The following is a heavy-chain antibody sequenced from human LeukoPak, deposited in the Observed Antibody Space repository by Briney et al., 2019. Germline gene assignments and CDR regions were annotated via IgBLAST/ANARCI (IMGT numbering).Heavy chain of an antibody. D-gene: IGHD3-10*01. CDR3: TRLVPSLENYYGSGSYSPYYFDY. CDR2: IRSKANSYAT. J-gene: IGHJ4*02. V-gene: IGHV3-73*01. CDR1: GFTFSGSA. Sequence: GGSLKLSCAASGFTFSGSAMHWVRQASGKGLEWVGRIRSKANSYATAYAASVKGRFTISRDDSKNTAYLQMNSLKTEDTAVYYCTRLVPSLENYYGSGSYSPYYFDYWGQGTLVTVSS.